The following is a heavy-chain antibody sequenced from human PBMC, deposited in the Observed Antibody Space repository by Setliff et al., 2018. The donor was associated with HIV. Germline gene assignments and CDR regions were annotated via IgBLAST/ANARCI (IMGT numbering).Heavy chain of an antibody. Sequence: NPSETLSLTCTVSGGSISSGGYYWSWIRQLPGKGLECIGYIYYSGSTYYNPSLKSLVTISVDTSKNQFSLKLSSVTAADTAVYYCARGGSGNSYNGAFDYWGQGTLVTVSS. CDR1: GGSISSGGYY. CDR2: IYYSGST. V-gene: IGHV4-31*01. D-gene: IGHD3-10*01. J-gene: IGHJ4*02. CDR3: ARGGSGNSYNGAFDY.